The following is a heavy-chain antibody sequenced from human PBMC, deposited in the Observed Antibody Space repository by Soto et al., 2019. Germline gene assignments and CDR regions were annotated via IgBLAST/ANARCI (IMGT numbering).Heavy chain of an antibody. V-gene: IGHV4-34*01. CDR1: GGSISSYY. J-gene: IGHJ4*02. CDR3: ARGISLIVEVQRDAPDKYYFDS. D-gene: IGHD2-21*01. Sequence: SETLSLTCTFSGGSISSYYWSLILHPPVRVVSWSGEINHSGSTNFNPSLKSRVTISVDTSKNQFSLKVNSLTAADTAVYYCARGISLIVEVQRDAPDKYYFDSWGQGTVVTVSS. CDR2: INHSGST.